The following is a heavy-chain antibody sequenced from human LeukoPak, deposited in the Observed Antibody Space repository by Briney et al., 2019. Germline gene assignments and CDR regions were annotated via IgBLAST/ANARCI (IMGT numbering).Heavy chain of an antibody. J-gene: IGHJ6*02. V-gene: IGHV1-46*01. Sequence: VASVKVSCKASGYTFTGYYIHWVRQAPGQGLEWMGIINPSGGSTSYAQKFQGRVTMTRDTSTSTVYMELSSLRSEDTAVYYCARDPIAVTTTSLYYYYGMDVWGQGTTVTVSS. CDR1: GYTFTGYY. CDR2: INPSGGST. D-gene: IGHD6-19*01. CDR3: ARDPIAVTTTSLYYYYGMDV.